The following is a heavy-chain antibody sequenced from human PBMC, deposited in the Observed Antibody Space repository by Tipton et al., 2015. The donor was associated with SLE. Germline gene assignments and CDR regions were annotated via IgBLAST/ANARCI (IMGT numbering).Heavy chain of an antibody. CDR3: VREMSTMTLKDFFDF. Sequence: SLRLSCEASGFSFSEYGMNWVRQAPGQGLEWVASIWFDGRRTDYADSVKGRFTISRDNSNNKVHLQMNDLTPGDTGLYYCVREMSTMTLKDFFDFWGQGTLVTVSS. D-gene: IGHD5/OR15-5a*01. V-gene: IGHV3-33*01. CDR1: GFSFSEYG. J-gene: IGHJ4*02. CDR2: IWFDGRRT.